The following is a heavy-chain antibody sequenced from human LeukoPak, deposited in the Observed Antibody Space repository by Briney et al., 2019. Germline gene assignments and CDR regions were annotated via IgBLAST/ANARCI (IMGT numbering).Heavy chain of an antibody. V-gene: IGHV4-34*01. CDR2: INHSGST. D-gene: IGHD6-6*01. J-gene: IGHJ5*02. Sequence: KSSETLSLTCAVYGGSFSGYYWSWIRQPPGKGLEWIGEINHSGSTNYNPSLKSRVTISVDTSKNQFSLKLSSVTAADTAVYYCARGRQLVRWFDPWGQGTLVTVSS. CDR3: ARGRQLVRWFDP. CDR1: GGSFSGYY.